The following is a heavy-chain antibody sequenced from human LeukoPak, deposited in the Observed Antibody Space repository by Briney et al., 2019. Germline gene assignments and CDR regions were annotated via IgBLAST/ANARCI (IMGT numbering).Heavy chain of an antibody. CDR2: ISSGSSYI. D-gene: IGHD2-15*01. CDR1: GFTFSSYN. Sequence: PGGSLRLSCAASGFTFSSYNMNWVHQAPGKGLEWVSSISSGSSYIYYADSVKGRFTISRDNAKNSLYLQMNSLRAEDTAVYYCARKGLAATNYAMDVWGQGTAVTVSS. J-gene: IGHJ6*02. CDR3: ARKGLAATNYAMDV. V-gene: IGHV3-21*01.